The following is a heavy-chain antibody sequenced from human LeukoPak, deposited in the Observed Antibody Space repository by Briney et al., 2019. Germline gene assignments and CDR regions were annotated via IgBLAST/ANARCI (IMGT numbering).Heavy chain of an antibody. D-gene: IGHD2/OR15-2a*01. CDR3: AKDHTAFSEYYFDY. V-gene: IGHV3-30*18. J-gene: IGHJ4*02. CDR2: ISYDGSNK. CDR1: GFTFSSYG. Sequence: GGSLRLSCAASGFTFSSYGMHWVRQAPGKGLEWVAVISYDGSNKYYADSVKGRFTISRDNSKNTLYLQMNGLRAEDTAVYYCAKDHTAFSEYYFDYWGQGTLVTVSS.